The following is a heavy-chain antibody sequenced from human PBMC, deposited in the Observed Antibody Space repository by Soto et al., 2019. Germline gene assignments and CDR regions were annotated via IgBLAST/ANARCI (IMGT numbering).Heavy chain of an antibody. CDR3: AREDGIAGETSAFDY. Sequence: SLKISCATSGFMVSTYVMNCVRKPPWKGLEWVSSINGRSYYKYYANSVRGPFTISRDNAKNSLFWQRSSLTAEHTAVYYCAREDGIAGETSAFDYWGHGTLVTVSS. CDR2: INGRSYYK. CDR1: GFMVSTYV. D-gene: IGHD1-26*01. V-gene: IGHV3-21*01. J-gene: IGHJ4*01.